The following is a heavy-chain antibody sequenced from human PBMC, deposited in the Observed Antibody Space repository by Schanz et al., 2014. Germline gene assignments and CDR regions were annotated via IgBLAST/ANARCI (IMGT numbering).Heavy chain of an antibody. Sequence: QVHLVQSGAEVRKPGASVKVSCKASGYTFTRSGISWVRQAPGQGPEWMGWISDYNADTKYAQKVQGRVTMTTDTSTSTAYMELRSLRSDDTAVYYCAGATYSSSWYGGSEYFQHWGQGTLVTVSS. CDR3: AGATYSSSWYGGSEYFQH. J-gene: IGHJ1*01. CDR1: GYTFTRSG. CDR2: ISDYNADT. V-gene: IGHV1-18*01. D-gene: IGHD6-13*01.